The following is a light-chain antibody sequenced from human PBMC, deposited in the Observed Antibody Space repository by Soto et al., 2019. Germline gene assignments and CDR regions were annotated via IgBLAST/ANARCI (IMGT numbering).Light chain of an antibody. J-gene: IGLJ3*02. CDR3: CFYGDTFAV. CDR1: SSDVGGYNY. Sequence: QSALTQPHSVSGSPGQSVTISCTGTSSDVGGYNYVSWYQHHPGRAPKLMIYDVFNRPSGVPDRFSGSKSGNTASLTISGLQADDEADYYCCFYGDTFAVFGGGTQLTVL. CDR2: DVF. V-gene: IGLV2-11*01.